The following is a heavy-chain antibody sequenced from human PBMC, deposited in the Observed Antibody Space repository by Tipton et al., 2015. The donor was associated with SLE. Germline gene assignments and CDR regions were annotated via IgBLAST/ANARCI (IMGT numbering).Heavy chain of an antibody. Sequence: SLRLSCAASGFNVSRNYMSWVRQAPGKGLEWVSIIYRAGTTFYADSVKGRFTISRDNSKNRLDLQMNSLRAEDTGVYYCAKDVGYMTSNYFEYWGQGALVTVSS. CDR3: AKDVGYMTSNYFEY. V-gene: IGHV3-53*01. D-gene: IGHD5-12*01. J-gene: IGHJ4*02. CDR2: IYRAGTT. CDR1: GFNVSRNY.